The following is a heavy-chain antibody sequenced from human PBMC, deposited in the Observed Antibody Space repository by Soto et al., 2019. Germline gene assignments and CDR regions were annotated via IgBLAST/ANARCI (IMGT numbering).Heavy chain of an antibody. V-gene: IGHV3-33*01. J-gene: IGHJ3*02. D-gene: IGHD6-13*01. Sequence: GGSLRLSCAASGFTFSSYGMHWVRQAPGKGLEWVAVIRYDGTNEYYAASVKGRFTISRDNSKNTLYLQMNSLRAEDTAVYYCAIELVRISGRAFAIWGQGTMVTGSS. CDR3: AIELVRISGRAFAI. CDR2: IRYDGTNE. CDR1: GFTFSSYG.